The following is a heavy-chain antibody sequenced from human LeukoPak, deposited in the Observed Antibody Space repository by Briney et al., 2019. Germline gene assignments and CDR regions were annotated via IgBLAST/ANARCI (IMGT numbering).Heavy chain of an antibody. D-gene: IGHD3-16*01. Sequence: SETLSLTCTVSGVSISSYYWSWIRQPPGKGLEWIGSIYTTGDTRYNPSLKSRVTISVDTSKNQFSLKLSSVTAADTAVYYCPRATPVGGVRFDYWGQGTLVTVSS. J-gene: IGHJ4*02. CDR2: IYTTGDT. CDR3: PRATPVGGVRFDY. V-gene: IGHV4-4*09. CDR1: GVSISSYY.